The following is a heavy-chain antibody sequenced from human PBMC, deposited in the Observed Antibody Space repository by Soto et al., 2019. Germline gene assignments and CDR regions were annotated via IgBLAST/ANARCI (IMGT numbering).Heavy chain of an antibody. CDR2: ISTYNGNT. CDR3: ATTIVGANYYGSGMVAFDI. CDR1: GYTFISFG. Sequence: QVPLVQSGSEVKKPGASVKVSCKASGYTFISFGISRVRRAPGQGLEWMGWISTYNGNTNYAQKLQGRVTMTTDTSTSTAYMELRGLRSDDTAVYYCATTIVGANYYGSGMVAFDIWGQGTMVTVSS. V-gene: IGHV1-18*01. D-gene: IGHD3-10*01. J-gene: IGHJ3*02.